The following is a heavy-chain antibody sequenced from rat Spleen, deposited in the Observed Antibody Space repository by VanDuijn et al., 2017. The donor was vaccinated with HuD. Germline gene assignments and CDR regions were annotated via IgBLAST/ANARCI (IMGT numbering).Heavy chain of an antibody. CDR3: VRDRYNWYFDF. V-gene: IGHV2-32*01. CDR2: MRSDGDT. Sequence: QVQLKESGPGLVQPSQTLSLTCTVSGFPFTNYHVYWVRQPPGKGLEWMGVMRSDGDTSYNSALQSRLSIRRDTSKSQIFLKMSSLQTEDTATYYCVRDRYNWYFDFWGPGIMVTVSS. J-gene: IGHJ1*01. CDR1: GFPFTNYH.